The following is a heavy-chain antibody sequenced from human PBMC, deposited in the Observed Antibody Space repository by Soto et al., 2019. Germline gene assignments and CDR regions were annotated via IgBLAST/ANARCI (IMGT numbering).Heavy chain of an antibody. CDR1: GYTFTSYY. CDR2: INPSGGST. D-gene: IGHD6-6*01. J-gene: IGHJ4*02. CDR3: ARGRIAARQVYYFDY. Sequence: ASVKVSCKASGYTFTSYYMHWVRQAPGQGLEWMGIINPSGGSTSYAQKFQGSVTITRDTSTSTVYMELSSLRSVDTAVYYCARGRIAARQVYYFDYWGQGTLVTVSS. V-gene: IGHV1-46*01.